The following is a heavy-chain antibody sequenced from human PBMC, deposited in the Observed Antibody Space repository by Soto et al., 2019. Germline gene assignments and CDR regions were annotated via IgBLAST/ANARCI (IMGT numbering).Heavy chain of an antibody. J-gene: IGHJ3*02. CDR1: GFTFTSSA. D-gene: IGHD3-10*01. V-gene: IGHV1-58*01. CDR3: AAAYGSGSYYAFDI. Sequence: VASVKVSCKASGFTFTSSAVQWVRQARGQRLEWIGWIVVGSGNTNYAQKFQERVTITRDMSTSTAYMELSSLRSEDTAVYYCAAAYGSGSYYAFDIWGQGTMVTVSS. CDR2: IVVGSGNT.